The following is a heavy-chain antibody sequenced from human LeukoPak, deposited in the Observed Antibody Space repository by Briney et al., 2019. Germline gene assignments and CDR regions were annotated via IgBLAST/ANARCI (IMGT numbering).Heavy chain of an antibody. CDR3: AQREMSVIY. J-gene: IGHJ4*02. CDR2: ISVGVGST. D-gene: IGHD5-24*01. V-gene: IGHV3-23*01. Sequence: GGSLRLSCAASGSTLTKYAMSWVRQAPGKGLEWVSAISVGVGSTYYADSVKGRFTISRDSSKNTLFLQMNSLRAEDTAVYYCAQREMSVIYWGQGTLVTVSS. CDR1: GSTLTKYA.